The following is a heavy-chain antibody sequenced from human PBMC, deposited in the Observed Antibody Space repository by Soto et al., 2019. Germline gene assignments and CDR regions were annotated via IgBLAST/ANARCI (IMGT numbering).Heavy chain of an antibody. CDR2: IYYSGRT. CDR1: GGSISSSRYR. V-gene: IGHV4-39*01. CDR3: ATVDGLGVVTPFMDY. D-gene: IGHD3-3*01. J-gene: IGHJ4*02. Sequence: QLQLQESGPGLVKPSETLSLICTVSGGSISSSRYRWGWVRQPPGKGLEWIGTIYYSGRTHYNPSLKSRVTRSVDTSKSQFSLRLNSVTAADTAVYYCATVDGLGVVTPFMDYWGQGTLVTVSS.